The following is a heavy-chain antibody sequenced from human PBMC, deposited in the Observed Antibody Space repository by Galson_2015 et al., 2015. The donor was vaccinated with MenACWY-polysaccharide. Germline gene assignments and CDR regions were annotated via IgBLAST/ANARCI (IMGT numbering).Heavy chain of an antibody. D-gene: IGHD3-3*01. Sequence: SVKVSCKASGYTFTSYDINWVRQAPGQGLEWMGWMNPNSGNTGYAQKFQGRVTMTRNTSISTAYMELSSLRSEDTAVYYCARVGPGRYDLWSGDYPHIAYYYGMDVWVQGTTVPVSS. CDR3: ARVGPGRYDLWSGDYPHIAYYYGMDV. J-gene: IGHJ6*02. CDR2: MNPNSGNT. V-gene: IGHV1-8*01. CDR1: GYTFTSYD.